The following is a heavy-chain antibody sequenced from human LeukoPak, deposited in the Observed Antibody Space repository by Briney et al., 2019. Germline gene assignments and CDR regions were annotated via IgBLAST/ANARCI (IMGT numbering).Heavy chain of an antibody. V-gene: IGHV3-9*01. Sequence: GGSLRLSCAASGFTFERYAMYWVRQAPGKGLEWVSGISWSGGLIAYADSVKGRFTISRDNGKNSLYLQMNSLRADDTASYYCAAHFYGSESSFADYWGQGTLVTVSS. CDR3: AAHFYGSESSFADY. J-gene: IGHJ4*02. CDR2: ISWSGGLI. CDR1: GFTFERYA. D-gene: IGHD3-10*01.